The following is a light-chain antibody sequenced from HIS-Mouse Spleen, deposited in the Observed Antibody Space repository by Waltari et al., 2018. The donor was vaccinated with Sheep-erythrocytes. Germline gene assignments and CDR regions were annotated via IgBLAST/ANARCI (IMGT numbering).Light chain of an antibody. CDR2: AAS. CDR1: QGISSY. V-gene: IGKV1-9*01. CDR3: QQLNSYLTWT. Sequence: DIQLTQSPSFLSASVGDRVTITCRASQGISSYLAWYQQNPGKAPKLLIYAASTLQSGVPSRFSGSGSGTEFTLTISSLQPEDFATYYCQQLNSYLTWTFGQGTKVEIK. J-gene: IGKJ1*01.